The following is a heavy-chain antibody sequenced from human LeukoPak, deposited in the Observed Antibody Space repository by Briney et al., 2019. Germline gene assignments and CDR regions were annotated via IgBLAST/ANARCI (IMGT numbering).Heavy chain of an antibody. D-gene: IGHD2/OR15-2a*01. CDR1: GFTFSSYE. CDR3: ARDTTFSFDC. V-gene: IGHV3-48*03. J-gene: IGHJ4*02. Sequence: GGSLRLSCAASGFTFSSYEMNWVRQAPGKGLEWVSYISSSGSTIYYADSVKGRFTISRDNAKNSLYLQMNSLRAEDTAVYYCARDTTFSFDCWGQGTLVTVSS. CDR2: ISSSGSTI.